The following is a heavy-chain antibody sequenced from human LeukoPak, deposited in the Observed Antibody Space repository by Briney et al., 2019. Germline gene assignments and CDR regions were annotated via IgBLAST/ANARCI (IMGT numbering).Heavy chain of an antibody. CDR1: GYTFTGYY. CDR2: ISTYNDNT. J-gene: IGHJ4*02. CDR3: AREMAVAGSGVIDS. D-gene: IGHD6-19*01. V-gene: IGHV1-18*04. Sequence: GASVKVSCKASGYTFTGYYMHWVRQAPGQGLEWMGWISTYNDNTHYAQKLQGRVTMTTDTSTNTAYMELRSLRSDDTAVYYCAREMAVAGSGVIDSWGQGTLVTVSS.